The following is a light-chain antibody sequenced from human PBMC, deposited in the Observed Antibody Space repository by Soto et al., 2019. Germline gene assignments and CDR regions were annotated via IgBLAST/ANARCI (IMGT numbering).Light chain of an antibody. CDR3: QQSFSTTQFSFGGGTPQLT. V-gene: IGKV1-39*01. J-gene: IGKJ4*01. CDR1: QTISVY. Sequence: DIQMTQSPSSLSASVGDTVTITCRASQTISVYLNWYQQIPGKAPKLLIYTASTLQTGVPSRFSGSGSGTDFTLTIRSLQPEDFATYHCQQSFSTTQFSFGGGTPQLTFGGGTRVEIK. CDR2: TAS.